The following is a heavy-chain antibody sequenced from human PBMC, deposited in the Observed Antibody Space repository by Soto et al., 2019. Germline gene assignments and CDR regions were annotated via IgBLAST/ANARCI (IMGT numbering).Heavy chain of an antibody. V-gene: IGHV3-30*04. CDR2: ISYDGSNK. J-gene: IGHJ4*02. CDR3: ARGLAAAGTYYFDY. Sequence: GGSLRLSCAASGFTFSSYAMHWVRQAPGKGLEWVAVISYDGSNKYYADSVKGRFTISRDNSKNTLYLQMNSLRAEDTAVYYCARGLAAAGTYYFDYWGQGTLVTVSS. D-gene: IGHD6-13*01. CDR1: GFTFSSYA.